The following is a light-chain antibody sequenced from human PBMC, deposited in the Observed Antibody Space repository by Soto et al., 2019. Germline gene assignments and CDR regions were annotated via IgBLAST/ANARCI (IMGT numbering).Light chain of an antibody. CDR3: QSYDSSLSGFYV. V-gene: IGLV1-40*01. Sequence: QSVLTQPPSVSEAPGQRVTISCTGSSSNIGAGYDVHWYQQLPGTAPKLLIYGNNNRPSGVPDRFSGSKSGTSASLAITGLQAEDEADYYCQSYDSSLSGFYVFGTGTKVTVL. CDR2: GNN. CDR1: SSNIGAGYD. J-gene: IGLJ1*01.